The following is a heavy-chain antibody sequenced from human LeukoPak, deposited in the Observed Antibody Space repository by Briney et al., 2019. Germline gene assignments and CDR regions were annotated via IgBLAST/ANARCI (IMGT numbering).Heavy chain of an antibody. CDR2: IYYSGST. J-gene: IGHJ5*02. CDR1: GASISSYY. CDR3: ARGANWFDP. Sequence: AETLSLTCTVSGASISSYYWSWIRQHPGKGLEWIGYIYYSGSTNYNPSLKSRVIISVDTSKNQFSLKLSSVTAADTAVYYCARGANWFDPCGQGTLVTVSS. V-gene: IGHV4-59*01.